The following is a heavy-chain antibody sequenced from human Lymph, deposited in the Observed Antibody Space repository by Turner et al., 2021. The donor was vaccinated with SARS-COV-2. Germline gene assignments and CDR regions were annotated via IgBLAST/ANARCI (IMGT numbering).Heavy chain of an antibody. V-gene: IGHV1-18*01. CDR2: IRTYNGNT. CDR3: AVAGMNYDLLWKTYYSYGMDV. CDR1: GYTFTSYG. J-gene: IGHJ6*02. D-gene: IGHD6-19*01. Sequence: QVQLVQSGAEVKKPGAAVKDSCRASGYTFTSYGISWVRQAPGQGLEWMGWIRTYNGNTHYAQKLQGRVTMTTAATTRTAYLELRTLRSDDPAVYYCAVAGMNYDLLWKTYYSYGMDVWGQGTTVTVSS.